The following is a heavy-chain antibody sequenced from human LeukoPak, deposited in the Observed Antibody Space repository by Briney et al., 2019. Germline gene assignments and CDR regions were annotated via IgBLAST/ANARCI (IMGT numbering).Heavy chain of an antibody. CDR3: ARVPFGRFSFDY. D-gene: IGHD1-14*01. J-gene: IGHJ4*02. V-gene: IGHV3-48*03. Sequence: GGSLRLSCAGSGFTFSSYEMNWVRQAPGKGLEWVSYISSSGSTIYYADSVKGRFTISRDNAKNSLYLQMNSLRAEDTAVYYCARVPFGRFSFDYWGQGTLVTVSS. CDR1: GFTFSSYE. CDR2: ISSSGSTI.